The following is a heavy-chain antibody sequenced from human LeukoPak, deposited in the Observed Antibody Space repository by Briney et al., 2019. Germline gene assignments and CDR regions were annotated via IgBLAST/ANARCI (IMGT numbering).Heavy chain of an antibody. CDR3: ARHGGWQLTDY. CDR2: IYYSRST. Sequence: PSETLSLTCTVSGGSISSSSYYWGWIRQPPGKGLEWIGSIYYSRSTYYNPSLKSRVTISVDTSKNQFSLKLSSVTAADTAVYYCARHGGWQLTDYWGQGTLVTVSS. J-gene: IGHJ4*02. D-gene: IGHD2-15*01. CDR1: GGSISSSSYY. V-gene: IGHV4-39*01.